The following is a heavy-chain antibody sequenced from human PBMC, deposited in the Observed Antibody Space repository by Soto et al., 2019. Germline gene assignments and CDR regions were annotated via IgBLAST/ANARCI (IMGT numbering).Heavy chain of an antibody. CDR2: ISGGGGNT. CDR3: AKETYGSGWTLDS. V-gene: IGHV3-23*01. J-gene: IGHJ4*02. D-gene: IGHD6-19*01. Sequence: DVQLLESGGGVVQSGGSLRLSCSASGFAFSEYSMHWVRQAPGKGPEWGSAISGGGGNTYYAGSVNGRFTISRDNSRNTLYLQMHSLRDDDTALYYCAKETYGSGWTLDSWGQGTRATVSS. CDR1: GFAFSEYS.